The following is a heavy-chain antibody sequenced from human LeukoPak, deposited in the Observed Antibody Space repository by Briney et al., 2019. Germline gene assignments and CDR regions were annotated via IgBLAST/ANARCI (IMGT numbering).Heavy chain of an antibody. V-gene: IGHV3-30*03. J-gene: IGHJ4*02. D-gene: IGHD3-10*01. CDR2: ISDDGSNK. CDR3: ARDRSGSWTIDY. CDR1: GFTFSSYG. Sequence: GGSLRLSCGASGFTFSSYGMHWVRQVSGKGLEWVAAISDDGSNKYYADSVKGRFTISRDKSKNTLYLQMNSLRAEDTAVYYCARDRSGSWTIDYWGQGTLVTVSS.